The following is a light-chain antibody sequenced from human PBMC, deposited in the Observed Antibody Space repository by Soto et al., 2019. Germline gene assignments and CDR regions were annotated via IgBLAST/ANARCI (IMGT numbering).Light chain of an antibody. CDR3: QQRSNWPQIT. CDR2: DAS. J-gene: IGKJ4*01. Sequence: ELVLTQSPSTLSLSPGERATLSCRASQSVSKYLAWYQQKPGQAPRLLIHDASNRATGIPARFSGSGSGTDFNLTISSLEPEDFGVYYCQQRSNWPQITVGGGTKVEIK. V-gene: IGKV3-11*01. CDR1: QSVSKY.